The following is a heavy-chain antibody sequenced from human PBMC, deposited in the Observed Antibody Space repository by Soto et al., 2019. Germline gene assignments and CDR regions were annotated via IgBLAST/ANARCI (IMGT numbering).Heavy chain of an antibody. Sequence: QLQLQESGPGLVKPSETLSLTCTVSGGSISSSSYYWGWIRQPPGKGLEWIGSIYYSGSTYYNPSLMSRVTISVDTSKNHFSLKLSSVTAADTAVYYCARRGVDTAMVGCDPWGQGTLVTVSS. V-gene: IGHV4-39*01. CDR2: IYYSGST. D-gene: IGHD5-18*01. CDR1: GGSISSSSYY. CDR3: ARRGVDTAMVGCDP. J-gene: IGHJ5*02.